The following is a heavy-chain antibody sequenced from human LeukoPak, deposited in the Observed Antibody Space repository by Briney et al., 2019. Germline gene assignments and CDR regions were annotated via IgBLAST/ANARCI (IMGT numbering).Heavy chain of an antibody. D-gene: IGHD2-21*02. CDR1: GFTFTSSA. V-gene: IGHV1-58*02. CDR2: IVVGSGNT. CDR3: AAASEIVVVTADAFDI. Sequence: SVTVSCNASGFTFTSSAMQWVRQPHGQRLEWIGWIVVGSGNTNYAQTFQERLTITRDMSTSTAYMELSSRRSEDTAVYYCAAASEIVVVTADAFDIWGQGTMVTVSS. J-gene: IGHJ3*02.